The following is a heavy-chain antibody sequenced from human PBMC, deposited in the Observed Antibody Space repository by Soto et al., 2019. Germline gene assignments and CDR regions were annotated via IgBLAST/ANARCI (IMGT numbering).Heavy chain of an antibody. J-gene: IGHJ5*02. V-gene: IGHV1-69*06. D-gene: IGHD2-21*02. CDR3: AGGDWKYWFDP. CDR2: FIPMSGSP. Sequence: VQLVQSGAEVRKPGSSVKVSCKASGDNFDTFNYYSINWVRQTPGLGLEWLGGFIPMSGSPKYAQKFQDRDTMTADKSLNTADMDLRGLRSEDTAVYFCAGGDWKYWFDPWGQGTQVTVSS. CDR1: GDNFDTFNYYS.